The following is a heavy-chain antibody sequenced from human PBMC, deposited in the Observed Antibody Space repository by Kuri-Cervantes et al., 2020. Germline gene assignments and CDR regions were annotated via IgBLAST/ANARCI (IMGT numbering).Heavy chain of an antibody. CDR2: INPDSGGT. CDR3: ARGEGSDYLDL. Sequence: ASVKVSCKASGYTFTGYYAHWVRQAPGQGLEWMGWINPDSGGTYSAQNFQGRVTMTRDTSITTAYMELSRLKSDDTAVYYCARGEGSDYLDLWGQGTLVTVSS. V-gene: IGHV1-2*02. D-gene: IGHD3-22*01. J-gene: IGHJ5*02. CDR1: GYTFTGYY.